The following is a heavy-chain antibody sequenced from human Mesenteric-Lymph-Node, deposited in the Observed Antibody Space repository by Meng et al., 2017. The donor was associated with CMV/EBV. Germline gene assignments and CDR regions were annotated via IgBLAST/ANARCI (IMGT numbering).Heavy chain of an antibody. CDR2: ISSSSSYI. J-gene: IGHJ4*02. V-gene: IGHV3-21*01. D-gene: IGHD2-2*01. CDR1: GFTFSSYA. Sequence: GESLKISCAASGFTFSSYAMSWVRQAPGKGLEWVSSISSSSSYIYYADSVKGRFTISRDNAKNSLYLQMNSLRAEDTAVYYCARGGGCSSTSCIYYFDYWGQGTLVTSPQ. CDR3: ARGGGCSSTSCIYYFDY.